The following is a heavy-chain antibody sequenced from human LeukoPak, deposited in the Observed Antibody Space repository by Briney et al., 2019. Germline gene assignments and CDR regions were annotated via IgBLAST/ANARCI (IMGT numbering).Heavy chain of an antibody. D-gene: IGHD6-19*01. CDR2: VYYGGST. V-gene: IGHV4-39*01. J-gene: IGHJ1*01. CDR3: ARVVAGTKDFQH. CDR1: GGPISSPNHF. Sequence: SETLSLTCTVSGGPISSPNHFWGWVRQPPGKGLQWIGSVYYGGSTYSNPSRKSRVTMSADTSKNQFSLTLSSVTAADTAVYYCARVVAGTKDFQHWGQGTLVTVSS.